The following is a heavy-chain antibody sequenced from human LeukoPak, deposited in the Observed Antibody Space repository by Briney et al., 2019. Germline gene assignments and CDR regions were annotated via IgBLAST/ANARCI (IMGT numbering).Heavy chain of an antibody. Sequence: ASVKVSCKASGYIFTTYFMHWLRQAPGQGPEWMGIINPSGGSIRYAQKFQGRVTMTRDTSTSTVYMELSSLRSEDTAVYYCARGRNYYDSSGYYYEGDAFDIWGQGTMVTVSS. V-gene: IGHV1-46*01. CDR1: GYIFTTYF. J-gene: IGHJ3*02. D-gene: IGHD3-22*01. CDR3: ARGRNYYDSSGYYYEGDAFDI. CDR2: INPSGGSI.